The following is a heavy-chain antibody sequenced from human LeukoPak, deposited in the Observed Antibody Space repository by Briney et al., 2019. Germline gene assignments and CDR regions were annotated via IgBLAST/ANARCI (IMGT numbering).Heavy chain of an antibody. J-gene: IGHJ6*02. D-gene: IGHD6-13*01. Sequence: GGSLRLSCAASGFTYSSYWMSWVRQAPGKGLEWVANIKQDGSEKYYVDSVKGRFTISRDNAKNSLYLQMNSLRAEDTAVYYCAREMYSSSWYALYYYYGIDVWGQGTTVTVSS. CDR2: IKQDGSEK. CDR1: GFTYSSYW. CDR3: AREMYSSSWYALYYYYGIDV. V-gene: IGHV3-7*01.